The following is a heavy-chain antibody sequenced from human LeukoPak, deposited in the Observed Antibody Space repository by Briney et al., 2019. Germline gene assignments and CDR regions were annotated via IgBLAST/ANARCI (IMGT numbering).Heavy chain of an antibody. D-gene: IGHD3-10*01. Sequence: PGGSLRLSCAASGFTFSSYAMSWVRQAPGKGLEWVSAISGSGGSTYYADSVKGRFTISRDNSKNTLYLQMNSLRDEDTAVYYCAKDREFGDYGGGYFDYWGQGTLVTVSS. V-gene: IGHV3-23*01. CDR3: AKDREFGDYGGGYFDY. J-gene: IGHJ4*02. CDR2: ISGSGGST. CDR1: GFTFSSYA.